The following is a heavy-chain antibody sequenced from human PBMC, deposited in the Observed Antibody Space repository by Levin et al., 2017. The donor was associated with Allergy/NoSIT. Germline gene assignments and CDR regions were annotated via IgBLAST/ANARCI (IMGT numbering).Heavy chain of an antibody. CDR2: ISSSSSTI. CDR1: GFTFSNYN. Sequence: LSLTCAASGFTFSNYNMNWVRPAPGKGVEWVSYISSSSSTIYYADSVKGRFTISRDNAKNSLYLQMNSLTDEDTAVYYCARGPYDIFADCWGQGTLVTVSS. CDR3: ARGPYDIFADC. D-gene: IGHD3-9*01. J-gene: IGHJ4*02. V-gene: IGHV3-48*02.